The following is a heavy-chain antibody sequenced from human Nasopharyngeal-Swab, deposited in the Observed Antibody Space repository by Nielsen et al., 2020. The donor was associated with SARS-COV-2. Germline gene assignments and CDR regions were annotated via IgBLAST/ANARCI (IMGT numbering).Heavy chain of an antibody. D-gene: IGHD3-3*01. J-gene: IGHJ5*02. CDR2: IYYSGST. CDR3: ARGVFDDFWSGAIWFDP. Sequence: SETLSLTCTVSGGSMSGYYWSWIRQPPGKGLEWIGYIYYSGSTNYNPSLKSRVTISVDTSKNQFSLKLSSVTAADTAVYYCARGVFDDFWSGAIWFDPWGQGTLVTVSS. CDR1: GGSMSGYY. V-gene: IGHV4-59*01.